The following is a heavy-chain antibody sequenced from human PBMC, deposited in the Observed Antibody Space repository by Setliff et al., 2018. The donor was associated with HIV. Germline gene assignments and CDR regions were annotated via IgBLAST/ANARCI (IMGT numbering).Heavy chain of an antibody. CDR2: IYYSGST. Sequence: SETLSLTCTVSGGSISSYYWSWIRQPPGKGLEWIVYIYYSGSTNYNPSLKSRVTISVDTSKNQFSLKPSSVTAADTAVYYCARGTYYYDSSGYFNYYYGMDVWGQGTTVTVSS. CDR1: GGSISSYY. V-gene: IGHV4-59*01. J-gene: IGHJ6*02. CDR3: ARGTYYYDSSGYFNYYYGMDV. D-gene: IGHD3-22*01.